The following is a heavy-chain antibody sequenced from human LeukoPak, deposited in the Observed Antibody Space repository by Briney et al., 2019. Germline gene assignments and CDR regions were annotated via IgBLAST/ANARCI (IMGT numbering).Heavy chain of an antibody. CDR1: GGSISSSSYY. CDR3: ARTGKKYFDY. J-gene: IGHJ4*02. CDR2: ISSSSSYI. Sequence: ETLSLTCTVSGGSISSSSYYWGWVRQAPGKGLEWVSSISSSSSYIYYADSVKGRFTISRDNAKNSLYLQMNSLRAEDTAVYYCARTGKKYFDYWGQGTLVTVSS. V-gene: IGHV3-21*01.